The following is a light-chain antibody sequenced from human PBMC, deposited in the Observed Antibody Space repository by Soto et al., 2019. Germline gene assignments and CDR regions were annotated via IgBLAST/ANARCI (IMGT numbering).Light chain of an antibody. J-gene: IGKJ5*01. V-gene: IGKV3-11*01. CDR3: QQRSNWPPIT. CDR1: QSVSSH. Sequence: EIMMTQSPATLSVSPGERATLSCRASQSVSSHLAWYQQKPGQAPRLLIYDASNRATGIPARFSGSGSGTDFTLTISSLEPEDFAVYYCQQRSNWPPITFGQGTRLEI. CDR2: DAS.